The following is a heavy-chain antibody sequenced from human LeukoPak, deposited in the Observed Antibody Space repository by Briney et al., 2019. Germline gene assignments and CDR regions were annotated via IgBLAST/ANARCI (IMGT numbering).Heavy chain of an antibody. Sequence: SGKVSWKAYGGTFSSYAISWVRQAAGQGLEWMGGIIPIFGTANYAQKFQGRVTITTDESTSTAYMELSSLRSEDTAVYYCASPPGMYSSSAYYFDYWGQGTLVTVSS. J-gene: IGHJ4*02. CDR2: IIPIFGTA. V-gene: IGHV1-69*05. CDR3: ASPPGMYSSSAYYFDY. CDR1: GGTFSSYA. D-gene: IGHD6-6*01.